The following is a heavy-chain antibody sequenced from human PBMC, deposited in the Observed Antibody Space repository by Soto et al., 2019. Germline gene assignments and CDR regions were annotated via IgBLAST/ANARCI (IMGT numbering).Heavy chain of an antibody. D-gene: IGHD6-6*01. J-gene: IGHJ4*02. CDR1: GYTFTSYW. V-gene: IGHV5-51*01. CDR2: IYPGDSDT. Sequence: PGESLKISCNGSGYTFTSYWIGWVRQMPGKGLEWMGIIYPGDSDTRYSPSFQGQVTISADKSISTAYLQWSSLKASDTAMYYCARPGPNIAARPGTFGYFDYWGQGTLVTVSS. CDR3: ARPGPNIAARPGTFGYFDY.